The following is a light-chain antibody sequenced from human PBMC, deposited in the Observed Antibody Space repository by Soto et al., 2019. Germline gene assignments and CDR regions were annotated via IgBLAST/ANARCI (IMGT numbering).Light chain of an antibody. Sequence: EIVMTQSPATLSVSPGERATLSCRASQSVSSNLAWYQQKPGQAPRLLIYGASTRATGIPARFSGSGSGTEFTLTISGLQSEDFAVYYCQQYNNWPPWTFGQGTKVGIK. J-gene: IGKJ1*01. V-gene: IGKV3-15*01. CDR3: QQYNNWPPWT. CDR2: GAS. CDR1: QSVSSN.